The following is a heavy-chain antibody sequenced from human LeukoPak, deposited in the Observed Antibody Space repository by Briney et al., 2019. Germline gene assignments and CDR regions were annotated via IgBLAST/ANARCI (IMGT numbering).Heavy chain of an antibody. CDR1: GYTFTTYG. V-gene: IGHV1-2*02. CDR3: ARDRPIYCSSTSCYGNVWFDP. Sequence: ASVKVSCKASGYTFTTYGISWVRQAPGQGLEWMGWINPNSGGTNYAQKSQGRVTMTRDTSISTAYMELSRLRSDDTAVYYCARDRPIYCSSTSCYGNVWFDPWGQGTLVTVSS. CDR2: INPNSGGT. D-gene: IGHD2-2*01. J-gene: IGHJ5*02.